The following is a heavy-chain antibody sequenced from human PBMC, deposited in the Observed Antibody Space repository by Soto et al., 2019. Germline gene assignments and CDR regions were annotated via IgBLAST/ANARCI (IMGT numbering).Heavy chain of an antibody. CDR3: ARGIAARLDWFDP. V-gene: IGHV1-69*06. D-gene: IGHD6-6*01. CDR1: GDTFSSYA. CDR2: IIPIFGTA. Sequence: ASVKVSCKASGDTFSSYASSWVRQAPGQGLEGMGGIIPIFGTANYAQKFQGRVTITADKSTRTAYMELSSLRSENTAVYYCARGIAARLDWFDPWGQGTLVTVSS. J-gene: IGHJ5*02.